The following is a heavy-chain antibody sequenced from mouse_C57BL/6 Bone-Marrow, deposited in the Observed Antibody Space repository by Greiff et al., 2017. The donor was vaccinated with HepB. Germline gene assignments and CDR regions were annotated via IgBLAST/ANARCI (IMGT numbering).Heavy chain of an antibody. D-gene: IGHD4-1*01. V-gene: IGHV5-6*01. CDR1: GFTFSSYG. CDR3: ARKGYTGFFDY. J-gene: IGHJ2*01. CDR2: ISSGGSYT. Sequence: DVHLVESGGDLVKPGGSLKLSCAASGFTFSSYGMSWVRQTPDKRLEWVATISSGGSYTYYPDSVKGRFTISRDNAKNTLYLQMSSLKSEDTAMYYCARKGYTGFFDYWGQGTTLTVSS.